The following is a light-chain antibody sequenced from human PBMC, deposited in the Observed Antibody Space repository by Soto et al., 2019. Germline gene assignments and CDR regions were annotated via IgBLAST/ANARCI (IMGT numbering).Light chain of an antibody. CDR3: QQYQSFPLT. CDR1: QSISSW. Sequence: DIQMTQSPSTLSASVGDRVTITCRASQSISSWLAWYQTKPGKAPNLLIYKASSLESGVPSRFSGSGSGTAFNLTISSLQPDDFATYSCQQYQSFPLTFGGGTKVEIK. J-gene: IGKJ4*01. CDR2: KAS. V-gene: IGKV1-5*03.